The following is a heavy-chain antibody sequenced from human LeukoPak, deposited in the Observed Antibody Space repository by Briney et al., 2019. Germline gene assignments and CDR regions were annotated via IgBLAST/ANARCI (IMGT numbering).Heavy chain of an antibody. Sequence: SETLSLTCAVYGGSFSGYYWSWIRQPPGKGLEWIGEINHSGSTNYNPSLKSRVTISIDTSKNQFSLKLSSVTAADTAVYYCARGPRITIFGVVTGRYFDYWGQGTLVTVSS. CDR2: INHSGST. V-gene: IGHV4-34*01. CDR3: ARGPRITIFGVVTGRYFDY. D-gene: IGHD3-3*01. CDR1: GGSFSGYY. J-gene: IGHJ4*02.